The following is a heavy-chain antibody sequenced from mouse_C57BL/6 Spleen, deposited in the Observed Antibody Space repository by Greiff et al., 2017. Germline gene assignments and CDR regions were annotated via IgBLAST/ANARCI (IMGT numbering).Heavy chain of an antibody. J-gene: IGHJ3*01. CDR1: GYAFSSSW. CDR2: IYPGDGDT. D-gene: IGHD2-3*01. Sequence: QVQLQQSGPELVKPGASVKISCKASGYAFSSSWMNWVKQRPGKGLEWIGRIYPGDGDTNYNGKFKGKATLTADKSSSTAYMQLSSLTSEDSAVSFCARYYDGYYEGFAYWGQGTLVTVSA. CDR3: ARYYDGYYEGFAY. V-gene: IGHV1-82*01.